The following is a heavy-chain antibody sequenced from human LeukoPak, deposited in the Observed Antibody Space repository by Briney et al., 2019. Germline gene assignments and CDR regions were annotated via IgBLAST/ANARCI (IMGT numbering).Heavy chain of an antibody. D-gene: IGHD1-26*01. CDR1: GFTFSSYW. V-gene: IGHV3-7*01. CDR3: ARDGKSGSYTLYYYYYMDV. Sequence: GGSLRLSCAASGFTFSSYWMSWVRQAPGKGLEWVANINQDGNKKYYVDSVKGRFTISRDNAKNSLYLQMNSLRAEDTAVYYCARDGKSGSYTLYYYYYMDVWGKGTTVTISS. J-gene: IGHJ6*03. CDR2: INQDGNKK.